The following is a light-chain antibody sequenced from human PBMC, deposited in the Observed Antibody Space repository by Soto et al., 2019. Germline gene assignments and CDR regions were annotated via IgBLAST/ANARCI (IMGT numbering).Light chain of an antibody. CDR2: EVS. CDR1: MCYFVGYNY. CDR3: SSYAGSNKSV. Sequence: SALTQPASVSRSPGQSITISCTATMCYFVGYNYVSWYQQHPGKAPKLMIYEVSKRPSGVPDRFSGSKSGNTASLTVSGLQPEDQADYYCSSYAGSNKSVFGTGTKVTVL. J-gene: IGLJ1*01. V-gene: IGLV2-8*01.